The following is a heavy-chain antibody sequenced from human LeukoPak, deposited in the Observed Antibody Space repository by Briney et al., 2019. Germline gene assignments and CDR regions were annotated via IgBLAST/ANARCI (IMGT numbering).Heavy chain of an antibody. V-gene: IGHV4-39*01. CDR1: GGSISSSTYF. Sequence: SETLSLTCTVSGGSISSSTYFWGWIRQPPGKGLEWIGSIYYSGSTYYNPSLKSRVTISVDTSKNQFSLKLSSVTAADTAVYYCARQSSSSWWSYYYYYMDVWGKGTTVTISS. D-gene: IGHD6-13*01. CDR2: IYYSGST. CDR3: ARQSSSSWWSYYYYYMDV. J-gene: IGHJ6*03.